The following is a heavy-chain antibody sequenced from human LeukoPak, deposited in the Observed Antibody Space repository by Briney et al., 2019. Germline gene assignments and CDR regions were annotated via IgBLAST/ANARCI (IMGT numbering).Heavy chain of an antibody. J-gene: IGHJ5*02. CDR2: IYTSVST. Sequence: TPSQTLSLTCTVSGGSISSGSYYWSWIRQPAGKGLEWIGRIYTSVSTNYNPSLKRRVTISVDTSKNQFSLKLSSVTAADTAVYYCAILRAIAAASFGFDPWGQGTLVTVSS. CDR1: GGSISSGSYY. V-gene: IGHV4-61*02. D-gene: IGHD6-13*01. CDR3: AILRAIAAASFGFDP.